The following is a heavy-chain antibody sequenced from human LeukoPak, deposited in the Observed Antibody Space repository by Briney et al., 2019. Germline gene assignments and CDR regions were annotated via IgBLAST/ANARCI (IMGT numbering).Heavy chain of an antibody. CDR1: GDSISSTSYF. CDR2: IYNSGRS. CDR3: SREQIRGSGSYYYNLFDP. J-gene: IGHJ5*02. D-gene: IGHD3-10*01. V-gene: IGHV4-39*07. Sequence: SETLSLTCTVSGDSISSTSYFWGWIRQPPGKGLEWIGSIYNSGRSHYNPSLKSRVTISVDTSKNQFSLKLNSVTAADTAMYFCSREQIRGSGSYYYNLFDPWGQGALVTVSS.